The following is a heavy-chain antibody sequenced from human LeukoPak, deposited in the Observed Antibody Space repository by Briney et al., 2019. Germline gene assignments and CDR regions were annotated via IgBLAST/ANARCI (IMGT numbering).Heavy chain of an antibody. CDR1: GGSISSYY. Sequence: SETLSLTCTVSGGSISSYYWSWIRQPPGKGLEWIGYIYYSGSTNYNPSLKSRVTISVDTSKNQFSLKLSSVTAADTAVYYCAREELYYGMDVWGQGTTATVSS. D-gene: IGHD1-26*01. V-gene: IGHV4-59*01. J-gene: IGHJ6*02. CDR2: IYYSGST. CDR3: AREELYYGMDV.